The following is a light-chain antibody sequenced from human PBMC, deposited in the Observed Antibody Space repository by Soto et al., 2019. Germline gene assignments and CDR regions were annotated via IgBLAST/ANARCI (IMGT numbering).Light chain of an antibody. CDR1: QSVSSSY. CDR2: GTS. CDR3: QLYGSSHTFS. J-gene: IGKJ2*01. V-gene: IGKV3-20*01. Sequence: EIVLTQSPGTLSLSPGESATLSCRASQSVSSSYLSWYQQKPAQAPRLLIHGTSNRATGIPDRFSGSGSGTDFTLTITSLEPEDFAVYYCQLYGSSHTFSFGQGTKLEIK.